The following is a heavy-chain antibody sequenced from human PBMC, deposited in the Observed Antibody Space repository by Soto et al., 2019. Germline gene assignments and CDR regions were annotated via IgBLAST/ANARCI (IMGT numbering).Heavy chain of an antibody. CDR3: ARAGDSSGPVALGY. Sequence: QLQLQESGSGLVKPSQTLSLTCAVSGGSISSGGSSWSWIRQPPGKGLEGIGYIYHSGSTYYNPSLKRRVTLSVDRYKNQFSLKLRSVTAADTAVYYCARAGDSSGPVALGYWGQGTLVTVSS. V-gene: IGHV4-30-2*01. CDR1: GGSISSGGSS. D-gene: IGHD6-19*01. CDR2: IYHSGST. J-gene: IGHJ4*02.